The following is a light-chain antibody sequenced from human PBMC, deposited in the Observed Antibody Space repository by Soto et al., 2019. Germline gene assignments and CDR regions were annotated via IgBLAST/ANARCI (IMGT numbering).Light chain of an antibody. V-gene: IGKV1-39*01. CDR2: AAS. Sequence: DIQMTQSPSSLSASVGDRVTITCRASQSINSYLNWYQQKPGKAPNLLIYAASTLQSGVPSRFSGSGSGTDFTLTISSLQPEDFVTYYCQQSYSAPFTFGPGTKVDIK. CDR3: QQSYSAPFT. J-gene: IGKJ3*01. CDR1: QSINSY.